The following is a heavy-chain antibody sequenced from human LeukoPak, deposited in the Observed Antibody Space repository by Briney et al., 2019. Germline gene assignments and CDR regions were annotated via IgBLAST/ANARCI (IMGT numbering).Heavy chain of an antibody. V-gene: IGHV4-59*01. Sequence: PSETLSLTCTVSGGSISSYYWSWIRQPPGKGLEWMGYIYYSGSTNYNPSLKSRVTISVDTSKNQFSLKLSSVTAADTAVYYCARDSTAAGLGYWGQGTLVTVSS. CDR3: ARDSTAAGLGY. D-gene: IGHD6-13*01. CDR1: GGSISSYY. CDR2: IYYSGST. J-gene: IGHJ4*02.